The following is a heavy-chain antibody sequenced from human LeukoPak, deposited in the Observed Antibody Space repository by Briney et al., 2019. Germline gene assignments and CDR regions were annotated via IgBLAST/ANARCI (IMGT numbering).Heavy chain of an antibody. V-gene: IGHV4-59*01. CDR1: GGSIISYY. J-gene: IGHJ3*02. D-gene: IGHD6-13*01. CDR3: ARFIAAAGYDAFDI. Sequence: PSETLSLTCTVSGGSIISYYWSWIRQPPGEGREWRGYMCYSGSTNYDPALKSRVTISVDTSKNQFSLKLSSVTAADTALYYCARFIAAAGYDAFDIWGQGTMVTVSS. CDR2: MCYSGST.